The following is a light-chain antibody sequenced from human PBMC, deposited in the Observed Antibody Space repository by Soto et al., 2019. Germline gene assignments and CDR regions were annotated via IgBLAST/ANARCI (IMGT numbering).Light chain of an antibody. CDR2: DVS. J-gene: IGLJ2*01. V-gene: IGLV2-11*01. CDR1: TSDVGSYNY. CDR3: CSYAGSYTLV. Sequence: QSALTQPRSVSGSPGQSVNISCTATTSDVGSYNYVSWYQQHPGNVPKLMIYDVSKRPSGVPNRFSGSKSGYTASLTISGLQAEDEADYYCCSYAGSYTLVFGGGTKVTVL.